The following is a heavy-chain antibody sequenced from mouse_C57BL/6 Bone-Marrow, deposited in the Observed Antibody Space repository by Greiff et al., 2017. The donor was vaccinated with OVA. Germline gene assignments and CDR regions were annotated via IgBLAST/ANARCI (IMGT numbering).Heavy chain of an antibody. D-gene: IGHD2-2*01. Sequence: QVQLQQPGAELVKPGASVKLSCKASGYTFTSYWMQWVKQRPGQGLEWIGEIDPSDSYTNYNQKFKGKATLTVDTSSSTAYMQLSSLTSEDSAVYYCASYYGFYWYFDVGGTGTTVTVSS. CDR2: IDPSDSYT. V-gene: IGHV1-50*01. CDR1: GYTFTSYW. CDR3: ASYYGFYWYFDV. J-gene: IGHJ1*03.